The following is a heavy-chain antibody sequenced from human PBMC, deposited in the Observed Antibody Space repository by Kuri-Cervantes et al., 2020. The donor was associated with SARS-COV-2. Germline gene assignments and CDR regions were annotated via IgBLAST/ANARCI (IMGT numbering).Heavy chain of an antibody. CDR3: ARARSSIGVVRGAMYYFWHMDV. CDR2: INHSGST. V-gene: IGHV4-34*01. J-gene: IGHJ6*03. Sequence: GSLGLSCAVYGGSFSNYNWNWIRQSPGKGLEWIAEINHSGSTSYNPSLKSRFTISVDTSKNQFSLKVKSVAAADTAVYYCARARSSIGVVRGAMYYFWHMDVWSKGTTVTVSS. D-gene: IGHD3-10*01. CDR1: GGSFSNYN.